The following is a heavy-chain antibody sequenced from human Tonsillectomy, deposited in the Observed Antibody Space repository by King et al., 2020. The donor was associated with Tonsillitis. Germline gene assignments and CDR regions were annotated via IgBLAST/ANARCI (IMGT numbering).Heavy chain of an antibody. Sequence: QLVQSGGGVVQPGRSLRLSCAASGFTFSNYAMHWVRPAPGKGLEWVAVISYDGSNKYYADSVKGRFTISRDTSTNTLYLQMNSLRAEDTAVYYCARDGYTNYGDYYYYYMDVWGKGTTVTVPS. J-gene: IGHJ6*03. CDR1: GFTFSNYA. D-gene: IGHD4-17*01. V-gene: IGHV3-30-3*01. CDR3: ARDGYTNYGDYYYYYMDV. CDR2: ISYDGSNK.